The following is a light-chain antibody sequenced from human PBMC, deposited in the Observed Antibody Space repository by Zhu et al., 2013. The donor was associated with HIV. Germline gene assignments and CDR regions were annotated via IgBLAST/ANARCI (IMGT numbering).Light chain of an antibody. CDR2: DAS. CDR1: QDIDRY. V-gene: IGKV1-33*01. CDR3: QQYDNLPLT. Sequence: DTQMTQSPSSLSASVGDRVTITCQASQDIDRYLSWYQQKVGEAPKLPIDDASDLETGVTSRFSGSGSGTDFTFTISSLQPEDVATYYCQQYDNLPLTFGGGTRSGDQ. J-gene: IGKJ4*01.